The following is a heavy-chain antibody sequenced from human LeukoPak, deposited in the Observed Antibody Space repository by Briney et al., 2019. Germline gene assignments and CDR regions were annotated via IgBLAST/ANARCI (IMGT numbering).Heavy chain of an antibody. CDR1: GGSISSSSYY. J-gene: IGHJ2*01. D-gene: IGHD3-9*01. Sequence: SETLSLTCTVSGGSISSSSYYWGWIRQPPGKGLEWIGSIYYSGSTYYNPSLKSRVTLSVDTSKNQFSLKLSSVTAADTAVYYCARDPTDILTGYYPNWYFDLWGRGTLVTVSS. V-gene: IGHV4-39*07. CDR3: ARDPTDILTGYYPNWYFDL. CDR2: IYYSGST.